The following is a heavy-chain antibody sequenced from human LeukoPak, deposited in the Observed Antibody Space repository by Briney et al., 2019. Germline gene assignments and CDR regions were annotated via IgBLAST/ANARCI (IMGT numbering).Heavy chain of an antibody. V-gene: IGHV4-4*07. CDR1: GGSISNYY. Sequence: PSETLSLTCTVSGGSISNYYWSWLRQPAGKGLEGIGRIYTSGTTTYNPSLTSRVTMSVDTSKNQFSLKVTSVTAADTAVYYCARGLAAAADRALDYWGQGTLVTVSS. D-gene: IGHD6-13*01. CDR3: ARGLAAAADRALDY. CDR2: IYTSGTT. J-gene: IGHJ4*02.